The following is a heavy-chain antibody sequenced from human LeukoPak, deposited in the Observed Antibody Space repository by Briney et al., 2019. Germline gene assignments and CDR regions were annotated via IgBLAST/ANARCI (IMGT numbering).Heavy chain of an antibody. J-gene: IGHJ4*02. V-gene: IGHV3-9*01. Sequence: GRSLRLSCAASGFTFDDYAMHWVRQAPGKGLEWVSGLSWNSGSIGYADSVKGRFTTSRDNAKNSLYLQMNSLRAEDTAVYYCARDAKGYCANGVCADWGQGTLVIVSS. CDR3: ARDAKGYCANGVCAD. CDR2: LSWNSGSI. D-gene: IGHD2-8*01. CDR1: GFTFDDYA.